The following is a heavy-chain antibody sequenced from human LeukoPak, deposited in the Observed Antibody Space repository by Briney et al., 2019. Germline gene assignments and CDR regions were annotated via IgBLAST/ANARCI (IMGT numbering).Heavy chain of an antibody. CDR2: ISSTGTYI. D-gene: IGHD4-11*01. J-gene: IGHJ4*02. CDR3: ARDLDYSTGFDY. V-gene: IGHV3-21*01. Sequence: LGGSLRLSCATSGFTFSSSTFGSYTMNWVRQAPGKGLEWVSSISSTGTYIYYTDSVKGRFTISRDTANSLLYLQMNSLRADDTAVYYCARDLDYSTGFDYWGQGTLVTVSS. CDR1: GFTFSSSTFGSYT.